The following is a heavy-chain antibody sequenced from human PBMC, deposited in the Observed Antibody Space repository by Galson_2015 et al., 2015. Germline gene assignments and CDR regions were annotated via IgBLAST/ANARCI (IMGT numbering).Heavy chain of an antibody. J-gene: IGHJ6*03. CDR2: IIPIFGTA. CDR1: RGTFSSYA. CDR3: ARGQLRRGVLGYYYMDV. D-gene: IGHD3-10*01. V-gene: IGHV1-69*06. Sequence: SVKVSCKASRGTFSSYAISWVRQAPGQGLEWMGGIIPIFGTANYAQKFQGRATITADKSTSTAYMELSSLRSEDTAVYYCARGQLRRGVLGYYYMDVWGKGTTVTVSS.